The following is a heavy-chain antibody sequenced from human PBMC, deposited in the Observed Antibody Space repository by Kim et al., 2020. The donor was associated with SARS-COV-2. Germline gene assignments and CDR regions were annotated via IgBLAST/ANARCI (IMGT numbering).Heavy chain of an antibody. Sequence: SETLSLTCAVYGGSFSGYYWSWIRQPPGKGLEWIGEINHSGSTNYNPSLKSRVTISVDTSKNQFSLKLSSVTAADTAVYYCVLGVYDILTGYYKHFDYWGQGTLVTVSS. J-gene: IGHJ4*02. CDR2: INHSGST. CDR3: VLGVYDILTGYYKHFDY. CDR1: GGSFSGYY. V-gene: IGHV4-34*01. D-gene: IGHD3-9*01.